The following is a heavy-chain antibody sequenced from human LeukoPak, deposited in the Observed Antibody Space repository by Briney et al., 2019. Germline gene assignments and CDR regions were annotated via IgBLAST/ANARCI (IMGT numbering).Heavy chain of an antibody. D-gene: IGHD6-13*01. Sequence: PSETLSLTCSVSGGSISTYYWTWIRQPPGKGLEWIGYIYYSGSTNYNPSLTSRVTISLDTSKNQFSLKLSSVTAADTAVYYCARGAAAGTSLWFDPWGQGTLVTVSS. CDR2: IYYSGST. V-gene: IGHV4-59*12. J-gene: IGHJ5*02. CDR1: GGSISTYY. CDR3: ARGAAAGTSLWFDP.